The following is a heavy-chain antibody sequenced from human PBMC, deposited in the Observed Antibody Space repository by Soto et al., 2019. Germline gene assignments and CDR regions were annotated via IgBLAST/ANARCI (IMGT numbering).Heavy chain of an antibody. V-gene: IGHV4-30-4*01. J-gene: IGHJ4*02. D-gene: IGHD5-18*01. Sequence: SETLSLTCTVSGGSISSGDYYWNWIRQPPGKGLEWIGYIYNSETTYYNPSLKSRLTISLDTSKNHFSLKLGSVTAADTAVYYCARASGYSSLFDFWGQGTLVTVSS. CDR1: GGSISSGDYY. CDR3: ARASGYSSLFDF. CDR2: IYNSETT.